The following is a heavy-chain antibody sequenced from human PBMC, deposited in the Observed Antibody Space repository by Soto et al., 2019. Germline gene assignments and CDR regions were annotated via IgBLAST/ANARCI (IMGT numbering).Heavy chain of an antibody. CDR1: GFTFTSSA. Sequence: ASVKVSCKASGFTFTSSAVQWVRQSRGQRIEWIGWIVVGSGNTNYAQKFQERVTITRDMSTSTAYMELSSLRSEDTAVYYCAAIRRDYYYYGMDVWGQGTTVTVSS. CDR2: IVVGSGNT. J-gene: IGHJ6*02. V-gene: IGHV1-58*01. CDR3: AAIRRDYYYYGMDV.